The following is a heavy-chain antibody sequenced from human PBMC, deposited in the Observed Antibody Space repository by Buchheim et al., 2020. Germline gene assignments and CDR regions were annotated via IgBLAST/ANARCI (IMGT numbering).Heavy chain of an antibody. CDR3: AKVWPAAIKSHYYYGMDV. CDR2: ISGSGGST. V-gene: IGHV3-23*01. Sequence: EVQLLESGGGLVQPGGSLRLSCAASGFTFSSYAMSWVRQAPGKGLEWVSAISGSGGSTYYADSVKGRLTISRDNSKNTLYLQMNSLRAEDTAVYYCAKVWPAAIKSHYYYGMDVWGQGTT. CDR1: GFTFSSYA. D-gene: IGHD2-2*02. J-gene: IGHJ6*02.